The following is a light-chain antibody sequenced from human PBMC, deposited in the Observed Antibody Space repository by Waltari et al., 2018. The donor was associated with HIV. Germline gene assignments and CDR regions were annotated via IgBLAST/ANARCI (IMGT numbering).Light chain of an antibody. CDR2: DVS. CDR1: RRAVASYNY. Sequence: QSALTQPASVSGSPGQSITIPSTATRRAVASYNYVSWYQQYPGKVPKLMMYDVSNRPSGVSKRFSGSKSGNTASLTISGLQAEDEADYYCSSYTSSSTHVFGTGTKVTVL. CDR3: SSYTSSSTHV. J-gene: IGLJ1*01. V-gene: IGLV2-14*03.